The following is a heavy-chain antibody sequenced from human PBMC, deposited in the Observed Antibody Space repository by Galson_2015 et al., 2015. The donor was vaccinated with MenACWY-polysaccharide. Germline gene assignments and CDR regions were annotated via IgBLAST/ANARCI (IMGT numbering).Heavy chain of an antibody. CDR2: IDYSGNT. Sequence: ETLSLTCTVSGGSVSSGGYYWSWIRQPPGKGLEWIGYIDYSGNTKYSPSLESRVTISVDTSNNQFSLKLRSVTAADTAVYYCARDYYGSGGHFDYWGRGTLVTVSS. V-gene: IGHV4-61*08. D-gene: IGHD3-10*01. CDR1: GGSVSSGGYY. CDR3: ARDYYGSGGHFDY. J-gene: IGHJ2*01.